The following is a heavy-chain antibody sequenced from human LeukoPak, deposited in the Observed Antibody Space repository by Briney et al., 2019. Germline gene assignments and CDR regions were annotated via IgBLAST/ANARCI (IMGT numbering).Heavy chain of an antibody. V-gene: IGHV1-18*01. CDR2: ISAYNGNT. J-gene: IGHJ6*02. CDR1: GYTFTSYG. CDR3: ARDPTVTTLNYYYGMDV. D-gene: IGHD4-17*01. Sequence: ASVKVSCKASGYTFTSYGISWVRQAPGQGLEWMGWISAYNGNTNYAQKLQGRVTMTTDTSTSTAYMELRSLRSDDTAVYYCARDPTVTTLNYYYGMDVWGQGTTVTVSS.